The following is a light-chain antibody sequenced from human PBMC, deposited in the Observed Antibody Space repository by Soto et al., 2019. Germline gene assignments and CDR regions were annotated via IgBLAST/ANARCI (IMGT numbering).Light chain of an antibody. Sequence: EIVLTQSPATLSLSPGERATLSCRASQSLSGQLAWYQQKPGQAPRLLIYDASNRATGIPARFSGSGSATDFTLTISSLEPEDFAVYFCQQRCDWPLTFXGGTKVDIK. J-gene: IGKJ4*01. CDR2: DAS. CDR3: QQRCDWPLT. CDR1: QSLSGQ. V-gene: IGKV3-11*01.